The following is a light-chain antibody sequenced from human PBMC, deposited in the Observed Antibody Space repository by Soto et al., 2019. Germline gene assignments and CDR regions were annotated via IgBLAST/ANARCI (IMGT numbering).Light chain of an antibody. CDR1: NSNIGGNT. J-gene: IGLJ2*01. CDR3: ASWDDRLGAVI. V-gene: IGLV1-44*01. Sequence: QSVLTQPPSASGTPGQRVTISCSGSNSNIGGNTVNWYQQVPGTAPELLIYANNQRPSGVPDRFSGSKSGTSASLAISGLQSEDEADYYCASWDDRLGAVIFGGGTKLTVL. CDR2: ANN.